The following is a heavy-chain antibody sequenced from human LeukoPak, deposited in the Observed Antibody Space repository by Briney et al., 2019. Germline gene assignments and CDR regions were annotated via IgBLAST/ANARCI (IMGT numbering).Heavy chain of an antibody. CDR3: ARASPGTPQY. D-gene: IGHD3-10*01. CDR2: ISNTDDTI. V-gene: IGHV3-11*01. CDR1: GFTFRDYY. Sequence: GGSLRLSCAASGFTFRDYYMTWIRQDPGEGLEWVAYISNTDDTIYYGDSVKGRLTISRDNAKGLLYLQMNSLRVEDTAVYYCARASPGTPQYWGQGTLVTVSS. J-gene: IGHJ4*02.